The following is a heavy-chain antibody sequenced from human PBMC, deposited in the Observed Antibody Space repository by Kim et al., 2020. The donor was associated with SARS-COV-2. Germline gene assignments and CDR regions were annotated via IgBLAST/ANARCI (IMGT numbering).Heavy chain of an antibody. CDR3: ARVRIALGGTPPDY. D-gene: IGHD2-15*01. Sequence: ASVKVSCKASGYTFTDYYMHWVRQAPVQGLEWMGRINPKSGGTNYAQKFQGRVTMTRDTSISTAYMELSRLRADDTAVYYCARVRIALGGTPPDYWGQGTLVTVSS. J-gene: IGHJ4*02. V-gene: IGHV1-2*06. CDR1: GYTFTDYY. CDR2: INPKSGGT.